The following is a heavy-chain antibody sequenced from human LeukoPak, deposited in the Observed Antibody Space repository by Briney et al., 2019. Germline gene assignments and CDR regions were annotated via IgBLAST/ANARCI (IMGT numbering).Heavy chain of an antibody. CDR3: ARGQTGSGRIFDY. J-gene: IGHJ4*02. CDR2: TYYRSKWYD. Sequence: SPTLSLTCALSGDSVSSNSAAWNWIRQSPSRGLEWLGRTYYRSKWYDDYEEYVKSRITINPDTSKNQFSLQLNSVTPQDTAVYYCARGQTGSGRIFDYWGQGTLVTVSS. V-gene: IGHV6-1*01. D-gene: IGHD2-15*01. CDR1: GDSVSSNSAA.